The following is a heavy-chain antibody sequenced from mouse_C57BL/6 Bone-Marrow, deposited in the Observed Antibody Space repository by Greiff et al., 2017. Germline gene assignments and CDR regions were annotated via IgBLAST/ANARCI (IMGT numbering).Heavy chain of an antibody. CDR1: GYTFTSHW. D-gene: IGHD1-1*01. CDR3: ARGVLLRSYFDY. J-gene: IGHJ2*01. V-gene: IGHV1-56*01. CDR2: LFPGSGST. Sequence: QVQLQQSGPELVRPGASVKISCKAPGYTFTSHWMHWVRQRPGQGLEWIGELFPGSGSTYYNEQFKGKATLTVDTSASTAYMQLSSLTSEDSAVYFCARGVLLRSYFDYWGQGTTLTVSS.